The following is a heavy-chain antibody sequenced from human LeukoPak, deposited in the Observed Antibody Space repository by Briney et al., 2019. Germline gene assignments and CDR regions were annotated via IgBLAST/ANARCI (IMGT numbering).Heavy chain of an antibody. D-gene: IGHD2-15*01. Sequence: ASVKVSCKASGYTFTSYYMHWVRQAPGQGPEWMGIINPSGGSTCYAQKFQGRVTMTRDTSTSTVYMELSSLRSEDTAVYYCAREVVVVVAASYYFDYWGQGTLVAVSS. CDR1: GYTFTSYY. V-gene: IGHV1-46*01. CDR2: INPSGGST. J-gene: IGHJ4*02. CDR3: AREVVVVVAASYYFDY.